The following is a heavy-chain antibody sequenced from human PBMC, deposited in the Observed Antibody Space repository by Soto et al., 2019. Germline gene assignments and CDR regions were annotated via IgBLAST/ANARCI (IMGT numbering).Heavy chain of an antibody. CDR1: GFTVSSYA. Sequence: EVQLLESGGGLVQPGGXLRLSCAASGFTVSSYAMSWVRQAPGKGLEWVSVISGSGSTYSADSVKGRFTISRDSSKNTVYLQMNSLRAEDTAVYYXAKALRFTFTTGYYMDVWGRGTTVTVSS. CDR3: AKALRFTFTTGYYMDV. CDR2: ISGSGST. V-gene: IGHV3-23*01. D-gene: IGHD3-16*01. J-gene: IGHJ6*03.